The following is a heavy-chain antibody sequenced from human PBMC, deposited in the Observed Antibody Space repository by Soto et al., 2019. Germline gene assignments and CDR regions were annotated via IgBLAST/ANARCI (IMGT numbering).Heavy chain of an antibody. CDR1: GFTFSSYG. CDR2: IWYDGSNK. CDR3: ARGDLITIFGVAPRGYYYGMDV. Sequence: QVQLVESGGGVVQPGRSLRLSCAASGFTFSSYGMHWVRQAPGKGLEWVAVIWYDGSNKYYADSVKGRFTISRDNSKNTLYLQMNSLRAEDTAVYYCARGDLITIFGVAPRGYYYGMDVWGQGTTVTVSS. D-gene: IGHD3-3*01. J-gene: IGHJ6*02. V-gene: IGHV3-33*01.